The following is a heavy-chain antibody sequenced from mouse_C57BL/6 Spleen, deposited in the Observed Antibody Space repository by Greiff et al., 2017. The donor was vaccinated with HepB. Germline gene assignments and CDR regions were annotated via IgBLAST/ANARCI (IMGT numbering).Heavy chain of an antibody. D-gene: IGHD1-3*01. CDR3: ASHNFAWFAY. CDR2: IWSGGST. J-gene: IGHJ3*01. Sequence: QVQLQQSGPGLVQPSQSLSITCTVSGFSLTSYGVHWVRQSPGKGLEWLGVIWSGGSTDYNAAFISRLGISKDNSKSQVFFKMNSLQADDTAIYYCASHNFAWFAYWGQGTLVTVSA. CDR1: GFSLTSYG. V-gene: IGHV2-2*01.